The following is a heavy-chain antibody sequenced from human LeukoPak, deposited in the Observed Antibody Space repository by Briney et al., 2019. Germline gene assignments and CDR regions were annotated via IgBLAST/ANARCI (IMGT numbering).Heavy chain of an antibody. V-gene: IGHV4-59*01. Sequence: SETLSLTCTVSGGSISSYYWSWIRQPPGKGLEWIGYIYYSGSTNYNPSLKSRVTISVDTSKNQFSLKLSSVTAADTAVYYCARGSSWCYYYYYYMDVWGKGTTVTISS. J-gene: IGHJ6*03. D-gene: IGHD6-13*01. CDR1: GGSISSYY. CDR3: ARGSSWCYYYYYYMDV. CDR2: IYYSGST.